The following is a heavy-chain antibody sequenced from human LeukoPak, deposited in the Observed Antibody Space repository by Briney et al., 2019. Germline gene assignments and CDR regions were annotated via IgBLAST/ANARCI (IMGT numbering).Heavy chain of an antibody. J-gene: IGHJ4*02. CDR1: DYSISSAYY. Sequence: PSETLSLTCTVSDYSISSAYYWGWLRQPPGKGLEWIGSIYHSGSTYYNPSLKSRVTISVDTSKNQFSLKLSSVTAADTAVYYCARDRKRGITMVRGVTSLDYWGQGTLVTVSS. V-gene: IGHV4-38-2*02. CDR2: IYHSGST. D-gene: IGHD3-10*01. CDR3: ARDRKRGITMVRGVTSLDY.